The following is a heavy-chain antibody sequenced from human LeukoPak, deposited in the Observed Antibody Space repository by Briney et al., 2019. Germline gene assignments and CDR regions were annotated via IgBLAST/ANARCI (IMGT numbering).Heavy chain of an antibody. D-gene: IGHD3-22*01. Sequence: PGGSLRLSCAASRFTFSDYYMIWIRQAPGKGLEWVSYISDSGTAVYYADSVKGRFTISRDNAKNSLYLQMNSLRAEDTAVYYCASDPYYDSRGNWFDPWGQGTLVTVSS. CDR1: RFTFSDYY. V-gene: IGHV3-11*04. CDR3: ASDPYYDSRGNWFDP. CDR2: ISDSGTAV. J-gene: IGHJ5*02.